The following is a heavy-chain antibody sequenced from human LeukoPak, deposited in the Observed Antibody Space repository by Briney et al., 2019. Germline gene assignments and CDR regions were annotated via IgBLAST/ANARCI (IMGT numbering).Heavy chain of an antibody. J-gene: IGHJ4*02. V-gene: IGHV3-74*01. Sequence: GGSLRLSCAASKFSFSSYWMHWVRQAPGKGLVWVSRINSDGSRTNYADSVKGRFTISRDNAKNTLYLQMTSLRAEDTAMYYCTSSSLNYGSGSYYNYWGRGTLVTVSS. D-gene: IGHD3-10*01. CDR1: KFSFSSYW. CDR3: TSSSLNYGSGSYYNY. CDR2: INSDGSRT.